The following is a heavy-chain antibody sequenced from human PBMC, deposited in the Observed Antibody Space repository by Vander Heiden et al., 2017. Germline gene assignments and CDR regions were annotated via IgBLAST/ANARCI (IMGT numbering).Heavy chain of an antibody. V-gene: IGHV4-31*01. Sequence: QVQLQESGPGLVKPSQTLSLTCTVSVCASRGGGYYWSCIRQHPGKGLEWIWYNYYSGSTYYNPSLKSLVTISVDTSKNQFSLTLSSVTAADTAVYYCASSRGAYGGKPFDYWGQGTLVTVSS. CDR3: ASSRGAYGGKPFDY. CDR1: VCASRGGGYY. J-gene: IGHJ4*02. D-gene: IGHD4-17*01. CDR2: NYYSGST.